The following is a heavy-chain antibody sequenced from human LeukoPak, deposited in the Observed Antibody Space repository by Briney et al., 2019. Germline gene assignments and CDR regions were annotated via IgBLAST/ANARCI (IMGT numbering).Heavy chain of an antibody. CDR1: GGSISGNF. Sequence: SETLSLTCTVSGGSISGNFWSWIRQPPGKGLEYIGYIYYSGSTYYNPSLKSRVTMSVDTSKNQFSLRLSSVTAADTAVYYCARLGGLPGYYFDYWDQGTLVAVSS. J-gene: IGHJ4*02. D-gene: IGHD3-10*01. CDR2: IYYSGST. CDR3: ARLGGLPGYYFDY. V-gene: IGHV4-59*08.